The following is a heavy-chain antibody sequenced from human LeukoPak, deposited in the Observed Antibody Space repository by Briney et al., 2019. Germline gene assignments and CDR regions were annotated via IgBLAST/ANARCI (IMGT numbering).Heavy chain of an antibody. CDR1: GFTFSSYS. CDR3: AKGRYQLLFGFDY. J-gene: IGHJ4*02. D-gene: IGHD2-2*01. Sequence: GGSLRLSCAASGFTFSSYSMSWVRQAPGKGLEWVSAISGSGGSTYYADSVKGRFTISRDNSKNTLYLQMNSLRAEDTAVYYCAKGRYQLLFGFDYWGQGTLVTVSS. CDR2: ISGSGGST. V-gene: IGHV3-23*01.